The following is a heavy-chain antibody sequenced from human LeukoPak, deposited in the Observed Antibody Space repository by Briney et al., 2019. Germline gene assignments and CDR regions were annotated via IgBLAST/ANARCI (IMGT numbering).Heavy chain of an antibody. CDR3: ARGYYGMDV. CDR1: GYTFTGQY. Sequence: GASVKVSCKASGYTFTGQYLYWARQTPGQGLEWMGWINPKTGDTDSAQNFQGRVTMTRDTSITTVYMGLSSLTSDDTAVYYCARGYYGMDVWGQGTTVTVSS. J-gene: IGHJ6*02. CDR2: INPKTGDT. V-gene: IGHV1-2*02.